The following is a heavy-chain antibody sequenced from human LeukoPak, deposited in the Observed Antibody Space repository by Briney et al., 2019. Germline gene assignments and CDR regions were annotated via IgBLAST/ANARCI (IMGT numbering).Heavy chain of an antibody. Sequence: SETLSLTCTVSGGSIRSSYYYWGWIRQPPGKGLEWIGSIYDSGSTYYNPSLKSRVTISVDTSKNQFSLKLNSVTAADTAVYYCANWFDPWGQGTLVTVSS. V-gene: IGHV4-39*01. CDR2: IYDSGST. J-gene: IGHJ5*02. CDR3: ANWFDP. CDR1: GGSIRSSYYY.